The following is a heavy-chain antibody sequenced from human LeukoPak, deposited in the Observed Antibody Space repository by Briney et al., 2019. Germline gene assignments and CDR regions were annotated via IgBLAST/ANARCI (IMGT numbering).Heavy chain of an antibody. CDR3: ARHTGSTWSTGY. D-gene: IGHD6-13*01. Sequence: GGSLRLSCAASGFTFSNYAMSWVRQAPGKGLEWVSGISGSGIITYYADSMKGRFTISRDNSNNPLYLQMSSLRAGDTAVYYCARHTGSTWSTGYWGQGTLVTVSS. J-gene: IGHJ4*02. CDR2: ISGSGIIT. CDR1: GFTFSNYA. V-gene: IGHV3-23*01.